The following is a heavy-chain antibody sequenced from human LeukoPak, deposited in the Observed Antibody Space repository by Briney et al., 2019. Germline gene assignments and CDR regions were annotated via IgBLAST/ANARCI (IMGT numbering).Heavy chain of an antibody. V-gene: IGHV4-31*03. CDR3: VRDQSGYYGSGSYGMDV. J-gene: IGHJ6*04. Sequence: PSQTLSLTCTVSGGSISSGGYYWSWIRQHPGKGLEWIGYIYYSGSIYYNPSHKSRVTISVDTSKNQFSLKLSSVTAADTAVYYCVRDQSGYYGSGSYGMDVWGKGTTVTVSS. D-gene: IGHD3-10*01. CDR2: IYYSGSI. CDR1: GGSISSGGYY.